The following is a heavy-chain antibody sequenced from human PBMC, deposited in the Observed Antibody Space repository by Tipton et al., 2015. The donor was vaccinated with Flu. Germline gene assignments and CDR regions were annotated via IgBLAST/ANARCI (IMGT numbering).Heavy chain of an antibody. V-gene: IGHV3-23*01. Sequence: AVSRFTLTRYGMSWVRQAPGKGLEWISGFSVSGGATFFADSVKGRFTISRDYYRNTLYLQMNSLRPDDTAVYYCAKVIPELVAGLDRWGQGTLVTVSS. D-gene: IGHD6-19*01. CDR3: AKVIPELVAGLDR. CDR2: FSVSGGAT. CDR1: RFTLTRYG. J-gene: IGHJ5*02.